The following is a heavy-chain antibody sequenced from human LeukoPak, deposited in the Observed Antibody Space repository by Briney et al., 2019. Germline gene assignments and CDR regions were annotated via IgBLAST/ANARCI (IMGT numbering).Heavy chain of an antibody. J-gene: IGHJ5*02. CDR2: ISGSGGST. D-gene: IGHD6-19*01. V-gene: IGHV3-23*01. CDR1: GFTFSSYA. CDR3: AKSGSSGWDNWFDP. Sequence: PGGSLRPSCAASGFTFSSYAMSWVRQAPGKGLEWVSAISGSGGSTYYADSVKGRFTISRDNSKNTLYLQMNSLRAEDTAVYYCAKSGSSGWDNWFDPWGQGTLVTVSS.